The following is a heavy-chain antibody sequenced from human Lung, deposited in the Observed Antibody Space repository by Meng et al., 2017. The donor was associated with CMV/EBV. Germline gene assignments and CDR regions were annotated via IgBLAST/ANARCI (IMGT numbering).Heavy chain of an antibody. CDR2: IPHRGSS. CDR1: GDSITNHNW. J-gene: IGHJ1*01. D-gene: IGHD3-10*01. CDR3: LRRSGGSV. Sequence: QGQFRGSGPALVKPSETLSLTCAVSGDSITNHNWWAWVRQPPGKGLEWIGEIPHRGSSAYNPSLKSRVSMSIDKSKNQFSLKLTSVTAADTAVYHCLRRSGGSVWGQGTLVTVSS. V-gene: IGHV4-4*02.